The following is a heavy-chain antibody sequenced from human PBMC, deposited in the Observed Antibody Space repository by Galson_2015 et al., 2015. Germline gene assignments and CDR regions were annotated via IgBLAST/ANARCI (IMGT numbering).Heavy chain of an antibody. J-gene: IGHJ4*02. D-gene: IGHD3-9*01. CDR2: INHSGST. V-gene: IGHV4-34*01. CDR1: GGSFSGYY. Sequence: SETLSLTCAVYGGSFSGYYWSWIRQPPGKGLEWIGEINHSGSTNYNPSLKSRVTISVDTSKNQSSLKLSSVTAADTAVYYCARVKPYYDILTGYYTHFDYWGQGNPGHRLL. CDR3: ARVKPYYDILTGYYTHFDY.